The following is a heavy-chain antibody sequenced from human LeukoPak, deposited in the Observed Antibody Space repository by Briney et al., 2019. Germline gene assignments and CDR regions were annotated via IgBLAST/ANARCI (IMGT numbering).Heavy chain of an antibody. D-gene: IGHD3-22*01. Sequence: SETLSLTCTVSGGSISSGGYYWSWIRQPPGKGLEWIGSIYYSGSTYYNPSLKSRVTISVDTSNNQFSLKLSSVTAADTAVYYCAREGSSGYYPNWFDPWGQGTLVTVSS. CDR3: AREGSSGYYPNWFDP. CDR1: GGSISSGGYY. CDR2: IYYSGST. V-gene: IGHV4-39*07. J-gene: IGHJ5*02.